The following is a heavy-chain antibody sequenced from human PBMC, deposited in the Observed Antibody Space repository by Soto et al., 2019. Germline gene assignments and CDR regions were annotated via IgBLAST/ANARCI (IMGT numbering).Heavy chain of an antibody. CDR3: ARGGAGRPDY. D-gene: IGHD6-13*01. Sequence: VQLVESGGGVVQPGRSLRLSCAASGFTFSSYAMHWVRQAPGKGLEWVSYISAGTDTTNYADSVKGRFTISRDNAKSSLYLQLNSLRDDDTAVYYCARGGAGRPDYWGQGTLVIVSS. CDR2: ISAGTDTT. V-gene: IGHV3-48*02. CDR1: GFTFSSYA. J-gene: IGHJ4*02.